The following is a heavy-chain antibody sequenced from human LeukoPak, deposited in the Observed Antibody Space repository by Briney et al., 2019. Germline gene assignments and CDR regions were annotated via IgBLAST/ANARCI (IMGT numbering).Heavy chain of an antibody. CDR3: VKSGYSYGYYYNWFDP. D-gene: IGHD5-18*01. Sequence: GGSLRLSCSASGFXFSRYAIHWVRQAPGKGLEYVSAISSNGGSTYYADSVKGRFTISRDNSKNTLYLQMSSLRAEDTAVYYCVKSGYSYGYYYNWFDPWGQGTLVTVSS. CDR2: ISSNGGST. J-gene: IGHJ5*02. CDR1: GFXFSRYA. V-gene: IGHV3-64D*09.